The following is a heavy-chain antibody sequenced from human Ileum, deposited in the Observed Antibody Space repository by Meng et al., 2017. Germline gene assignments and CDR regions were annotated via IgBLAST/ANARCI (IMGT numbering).Heavy chain of an antibody. CDR3: ARGVVSGSHYNTY. V-gene: IGHV4-4*02. D-gene: IGHD3-10*01. CDR2: IHHSGTT. CDR1: GGSISSSIW. Sequence: QVQLQESGPGPVKPSGTLFLTCAVSGGSISSSIWWSWVRQPPEKGLEWIGEIHHSGTTNYSPSLKSRLTISVDKSKNQFSLKLQSVTAADTAVYFCARGVVSGSHYNTYWGQGILVTVSS. J-gene: IGHJ4*02.